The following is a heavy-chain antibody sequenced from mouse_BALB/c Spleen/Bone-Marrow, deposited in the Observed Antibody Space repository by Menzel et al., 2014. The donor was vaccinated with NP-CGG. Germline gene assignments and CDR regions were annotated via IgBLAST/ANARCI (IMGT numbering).Heavy chain of an antibody. V-gene: IGHV1-69*02. D-gene: IGHD1-1*01. J-gene: IGHJ2*01. Sequence: VQLVESGAELVRPGASVKLSCKASGYTFXSYWINWVKQRPGQGLEWIGNIYPSDSYTNYNQKFKDKATLTVDKSSSTAYMQLSSPTSEDSAVYYCTREGYYGSSYVDYWGQGTTLTVSS. CDR2: IYPSDSYT. CDR1: GYTFXSYW. CDR3: TREGYYGSSYVDY.